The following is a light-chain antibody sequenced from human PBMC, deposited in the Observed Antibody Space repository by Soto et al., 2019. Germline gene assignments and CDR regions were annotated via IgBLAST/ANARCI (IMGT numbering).Light chain of an antibody. CDR2: AAS. CDR1: QGISNY. J-gene: IGKJ4*01. CDR3: QKYTNVPA. Sequence: DIQMTQSPSSRSASVGDRVTITCRGSQGISNYLAWYQQIPGKVPKLLISAASTLQSGVPSRFSGSGSGTDFTLTISSLQPEDVATYYCQKYTNVPAFGGGTKVEIK. V-gene: IGKV1-27*01.